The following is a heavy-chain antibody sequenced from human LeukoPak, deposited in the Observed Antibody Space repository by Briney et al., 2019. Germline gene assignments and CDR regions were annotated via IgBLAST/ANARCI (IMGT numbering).Heavy chain of an antibody. D-gene: IGHD6-13*01. CDR3: ARGFIAAAGTLAY. CDR1: EFTFSSYE. CDR2: ISSSGSTM. J-gene: IGHJ4*02. V-gene: IGHV3-48*03. Sequence: PGGPLRLSVPASEFTFSSYEWNGVRQAPGKGLEGFPYISSSGSTMYYADSVKGRFTISRDNAKNSLYLQMNSLRAEDTAVYYCARGFIAAAGTLAYWGQGTLVTVSS.